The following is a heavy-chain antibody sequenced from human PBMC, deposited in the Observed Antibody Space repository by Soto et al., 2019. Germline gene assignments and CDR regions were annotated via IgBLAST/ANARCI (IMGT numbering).Heavy chain of an antibody. CDR2: IKSKASGGTA. J-gene: IGHJ3*01. V-gene: IGHV3-15*01. CDR1: GLTFSHDW. D-gene: IGHD3-16*02. Sequence: EVQLVESGGGLVKPGGSLRLSCVASGLTFSHDWMTWVRQSPGKGPEWVGVIKSKASGGTADYAAPVKGRFILSRDDSKNRVYLQMNSLKIEDTAVYYCTNGRPLTGGGVIATWGQGTKVTVSS. CDR3: TNGRPLTGGGVIAT.